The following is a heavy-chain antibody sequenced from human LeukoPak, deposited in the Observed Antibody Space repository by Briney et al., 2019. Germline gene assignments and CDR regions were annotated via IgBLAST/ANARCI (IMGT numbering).Heavy chain of an antibody. Sequence: ASVKASCKASGYTFTSYGISWVRQAPGQGLEWMGWISAYNGNTNYAQKLQGRVTMTTDTSTSAAYMELRSLRSDDTAVYYCAREPGDDSSGYPAYWGRGTLVTVSS. CDR1: GYTFTSYG. V-gene: IGHV1-18*01. D-gene: IGHD3-22*01. CDR2: ISAYNGNT. CDR3: AREPGDDSSGYPAY. J-gene: IGHJ4*02.